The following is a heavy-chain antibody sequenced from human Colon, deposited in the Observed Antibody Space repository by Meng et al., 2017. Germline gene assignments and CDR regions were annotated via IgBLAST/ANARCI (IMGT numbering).Heavy chain of an antibody. Sequence: QVPLQGSGPGLVRPSETLSLICSVSGGSVSSAGYQWSWIRQPPGKGLEWIGYASTNYNPSLKSRVTISVDTSKNQFSLGLTSVTAADTAVYYCARDHMGSLDYWGQGILVTVSS. CDR2: AST. CDR1: GGSVSSAGYQ. J-gene: IGHJ4*02. CDR3: ARDHMGSLDY. V-gene: IGHV4-61*08. D-gene: IGHD1-26*01.